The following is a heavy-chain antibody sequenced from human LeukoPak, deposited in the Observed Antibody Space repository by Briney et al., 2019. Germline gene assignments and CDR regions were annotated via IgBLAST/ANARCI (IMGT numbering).Heavy chain of an antibody. J-gene: IGHJ4*02. CDR2: IIPIFGTA. D-gene: IGHD3-22*01. CDR1: GGTFSSYA. Sequence: SVKVSCKASGGTFSSYAISWVRQAPGQGLEWMGGIIPIFGTANYAQKFQGRVTITADESTSTAYMELSSLRSEDTAVYYCAGSSFSGYYDSSGYYVFDYWGQGTLVTVSS. CDR3: AGSSFSGYYDSSGYYVFDY. V-gene: IGHV1-69*13.